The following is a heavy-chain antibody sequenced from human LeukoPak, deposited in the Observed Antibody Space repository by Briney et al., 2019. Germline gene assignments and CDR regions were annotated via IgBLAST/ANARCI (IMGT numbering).Heavy chain of an antibody. Sequence: QPGGSLRLSCAASGFTFSSYAMHWVRQAPGKGLEWVAVISYDGSNKYYADSVKGRFTISRDNAKDSLYLQMNSLRAEDTAVYYCAREAGRYSSNIDWFDPWGQGTLVTVSS. CDR3: AREAGRYSSNIDWFDP. J-gene: IGHJ5*02. V-gene: IGHV3-30-3*01. CDR1: GFTFSSYA. D-gene: IGHD6-13*01. CDR2: ISYDGSNK.